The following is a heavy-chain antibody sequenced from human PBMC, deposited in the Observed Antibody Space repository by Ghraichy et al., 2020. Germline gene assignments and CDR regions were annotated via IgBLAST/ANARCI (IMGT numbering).Heavy chain of an antibody. D-gene: IGHD3-10*01. J-gene: IGHJ6*02. V-gene: IGHV3-30*18. Sequence: GGSLRLSCASSGFTFSNYGMHWVRQAPGKGLEWVAVISYDGSDKYYADSVKGRFTISRDNSKNTLFLHVNGLRTDDMAVYYCAKLGAGSQSGYGLDVWGHGTMVTVSS. CDR2: ISYDGSDK. CDR3: AKLGAGSQSGYGLDV. CDR1: GFTFSNYG.